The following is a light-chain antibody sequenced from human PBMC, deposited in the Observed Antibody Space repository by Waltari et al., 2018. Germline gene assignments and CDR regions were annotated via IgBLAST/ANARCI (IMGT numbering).Light chain of an antibody. CDR3: SSYSDSSTLEL. CDR1: DSDIGSYNL. V-gene: IGLV2-23*02. Sequence: QSALTQPASVSGSPGQTITISCTGTDSDIGSYNLVSWDQQHPGKVPKLLFSGVRNRPSGFSTRFSGSKSGNTASLTISGLQAEDEADYYCSSYSDSSTLELFGAGTKVTVL. CDR2: GVR. J-gene: IGLJ1*01.